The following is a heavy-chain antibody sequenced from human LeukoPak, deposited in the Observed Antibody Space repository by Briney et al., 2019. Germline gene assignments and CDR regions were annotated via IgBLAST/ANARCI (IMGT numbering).Heavy chain of an antibody. CDR3: ASRGKSPYYDFWSGGPSDY. J-gene: IGHJ4*02. D-gene: IGHD3-3*01. CDR1: GYAFTGYY. CDR2: INPNSDGT. Sequence: ASVKVSCKASGYAFTGYYMHWVRQAPGQRLEWMGRINPNSDGTNYAQKFPGRVTMTRDTSISTAYMELSRLRSDDTAVYYCASRGKSPYYDFWSGGPSDYWGQGTLVTVCS. V-gene: IGHV1-2*06.